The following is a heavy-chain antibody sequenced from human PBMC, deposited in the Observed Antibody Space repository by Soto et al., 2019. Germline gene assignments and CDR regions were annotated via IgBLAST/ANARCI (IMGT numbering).Heavy chain of an antibody. V-gene: IGHV3-66*01. CDR3: AGPGEQHRY. J-gene: IGHJ4*02. CDR2: IYSGGST. D-gene: IGHD3-16*01. Sequence: APGKGLEWVSLIYSGGSTYYADSVKGRFTFSRDNSQNTLYLQMYSLRAEDTAVYYCAGPGEQHRYWGQGTLVTVSS.